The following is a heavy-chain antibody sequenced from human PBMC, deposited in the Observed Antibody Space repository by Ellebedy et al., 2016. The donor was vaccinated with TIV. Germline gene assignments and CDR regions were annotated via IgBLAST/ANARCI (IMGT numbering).Heavy chain of an antibody. V-gene: IGHV4-4*07. D-gene: IGHD2-2*01. CDR3: AAGWVPAAPLQP. J-gene: IGHJ5*02. CDR2: IYTSGST. CDR1: GGSISRSY. Sequence: MPSETLSLTCTVSGGSISRSYWRWIRQPAGKVLEWIGRIYTSGSTNYNPSLKSRVTMSVDPSKNQFSLKLSSVTAADTAVYYCAAGWVPAAPLQPWGQGTLVTVSS.